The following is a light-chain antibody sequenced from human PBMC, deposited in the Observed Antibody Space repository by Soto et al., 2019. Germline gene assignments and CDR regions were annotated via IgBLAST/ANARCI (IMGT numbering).Light chain of an antibody. CDR2: RIN. Sequence: QSVLTQPPSASGTPGQRFTISCSVISSNIGSNYVYWYQHFPGTAPKLLIYRINQRPSGVPDRFSGSKSGTSASLAISGLRSEDEADYYCAAWDDSLSGYVFGTGTKVTVL. J-gene: IGLJ1*01. CDR3: AAWDDSLSGYV. CDR1: SSNIGSNY. V-gene: IGLV1-47*01.